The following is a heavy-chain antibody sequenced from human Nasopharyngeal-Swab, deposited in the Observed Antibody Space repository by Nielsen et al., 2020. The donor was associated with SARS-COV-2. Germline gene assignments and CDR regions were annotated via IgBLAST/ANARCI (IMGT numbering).Heavy chain of an antibody. CDR1: RFTFSDYW. D-gene: IGHD3-10*01. J-gene: IGHJ6*03. V-gene: IGHV3-53*01. Sequence: GESLKISCAASRFTFSDYWMSWVRQAPGKGLEWVSLISTGGTTSYADSVKGRFTISRDISKNTLYLQMNSLRAEDTAVYYCARDRGFDGYYYMDVWGKGTTVTVSS. CDR2: ISTGGTT. CDR3: ARDRGFDGYYYMDV.